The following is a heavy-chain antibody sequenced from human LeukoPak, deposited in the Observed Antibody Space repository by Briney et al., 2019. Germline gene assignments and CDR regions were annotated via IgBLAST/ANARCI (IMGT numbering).Heavy chain of an antibody. D-gene: IGHD5-18*01. Sequence: GGSLKLSCAASGFTFSGSAMHWVRQASGKGLEWVGRIRSKANSYATAYAASVKGRFTISRDDSKNTAYLQMNSLKTEDTAVYYCTRDVDTAMVDAFDIWGQGTMVTVSS. V-gene: IGHV3-73*01. J-gene: IGHJ3*02. CDR2: IRSKANSYAT. CDR3: TRDVDTAMVDAFDI. CDR1: GFTFSGSA.